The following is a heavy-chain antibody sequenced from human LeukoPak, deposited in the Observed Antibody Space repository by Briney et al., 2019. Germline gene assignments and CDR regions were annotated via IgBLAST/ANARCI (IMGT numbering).Heavy chain of an antibody. CDR1: GFIFNTYA. V-gene: IGHV3-23*01. CDR3: AKDRVSYTTSPGELSH. D-gene: IGHD3-10*01. J-gene: IGHJ4*02. CDR2: IRGSGEST. Sequence: GGSLRLSCAASGFIFNTYAMSRVGQAPGKGLEWVSTIRGSGESTHYADSVQGRFTISRDNSLYTVYLQMDSLRGDDTAVYYCAKDRVSYTTSPGELSHWGQGTLVIVSS.